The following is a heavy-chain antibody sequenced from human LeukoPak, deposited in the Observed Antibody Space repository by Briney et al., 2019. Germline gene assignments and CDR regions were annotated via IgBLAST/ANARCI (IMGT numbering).Heavy chain of an antibody. CDR3: ARAPGYSSTTSYYYYGMDV. Sequence: SETLSLTCTVSGGSVSSGSYYWSWIRQPPGKGLEWIGYIYYSGSTNYNPSLKSRVTISVDTSKNQFSLKLNSVTAADTAVYYCARAPGYSSTTSYYYYGMDVWGQGTTVTVSS. V-gene: IGHV4-61*01. J-gene: IGHJ6*02. D-gene: IGHD6-19*01. CDR1: GGSVSSGSYY. CDR2: IYYSGST.